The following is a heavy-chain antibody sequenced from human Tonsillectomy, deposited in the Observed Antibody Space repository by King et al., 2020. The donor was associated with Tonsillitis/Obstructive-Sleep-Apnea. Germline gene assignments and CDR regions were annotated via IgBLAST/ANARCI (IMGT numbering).Heavy chain of an antibody. J-gene: IGHJ4*02. CDR3: AKAFPDYYDDSSHYRYSFDR. CDR1: NASISSSSYN. CDR2: IFYGGST. Sequence: QLQESGPGLVKPSETLSLTCSVSNASISSSSYNWGWIRRPPGKGLEWIGSIFYGGSTYYNPSLKSRVTMSADTSKNQFSLKLTSVTAADTALYYCAKAFPDYYDDSSHYRYSFDRWGQGTLVTVSS. D-gene: IGHD3-22*01. V-gene: IGHV4-39*01.